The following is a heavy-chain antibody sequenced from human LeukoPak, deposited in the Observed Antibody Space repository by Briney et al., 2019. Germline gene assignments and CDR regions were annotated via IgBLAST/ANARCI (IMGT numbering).Heavy chain of an antibody. V-gene: IGHV4-59*08. J-gene: IGHJ4*02. D-gene: IGHD6-13*01. Sequence: SETLSLTCTVSGGSISSYYWSWIRQPPGKGLEWIGYIYYSGSTNYNPSLKSRVTISVDTSKNQFSLKLSSVTAAATAVYYCSSSSWYGGGSDYWGQGTLVTVSS. CDR3: SSSSWYGGGSDY. CDR2: IYYSGST. CDR1: GGSISSYY.